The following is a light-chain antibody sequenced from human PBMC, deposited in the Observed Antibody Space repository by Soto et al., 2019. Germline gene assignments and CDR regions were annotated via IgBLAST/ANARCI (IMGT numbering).Light chain of an antibody. V-gene: IGKV1-27*01. CDR2: EAS. Sequence: QMTQSPSSLSASVGDRVTITCRASQDISDHLAWYQHKPGKVPKLLIYEASTLQSGVPSRFSGGGFGTDFTLTISSLQPEDVAIYYCQRYNRTPRTFGQGTKVELK. J-gene: IGKJ1*01. CDR3: QRYNRTPRT. CDR1: QDISDH.